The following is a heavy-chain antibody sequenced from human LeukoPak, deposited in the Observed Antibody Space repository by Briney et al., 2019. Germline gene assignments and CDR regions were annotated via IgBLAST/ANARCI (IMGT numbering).Heavy chain of an antibody. CDR3: ARLYSSTWKGGFDY. Sequence: SEALSLTCTVSGGSIRSYYWSWIRQPPGKGLEWIGYIYYSGSTNYNPSLKSRVTISVDTSKNQFSLKLSSVTAADTAVYYCARLYSSTWKGGFDYWGQGTLVTVSS. V-gene: IGHV4-59*01. CDR1: GGSIRSYY. J-gene: IGHJ4*02. D-gene: IGHD6-13*01. CDR2: IYYSGST.